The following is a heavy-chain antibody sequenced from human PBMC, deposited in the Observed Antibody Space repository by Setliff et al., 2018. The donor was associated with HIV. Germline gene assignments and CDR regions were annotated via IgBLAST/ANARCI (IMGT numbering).Heavy chain of an antibody. V-gene: IGHV3-48*01. CDR2: ISSSGDSV. CDR1: GFPFSNYC. Sequence: GSLSLSCAASGFPFSNYCMNWVRQAPGKGLQWLSYISSSGDSVYGDSMKGRITISRDKANNSLYLQIHSLTAEDTAVYYCAIEDGCGGHYHSWGQGTLVTVSS. D-gene: IGHD2-21*01. CDR3: AIEDGCGGHYHS. J-gene: IGHJ4*02.